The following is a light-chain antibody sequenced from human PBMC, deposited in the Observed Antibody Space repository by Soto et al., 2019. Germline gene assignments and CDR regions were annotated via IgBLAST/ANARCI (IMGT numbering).Light chain of an antibody. V-gene: IGKV3-15*01. CDR1: QSVSNN. J-gene: IGKJ1*01. CDR3: QQYNTWPRT. CDR2: GAS. Sequence: EIVMTQSPATLSVSPGERATISCRASQSVSNNLAWYQQKPGQAPRLLIYGASTRATGIPARFSGSGSGTEFTLTISSLQSEDLAVYYCQQYNTWPRTFGQGTKVDIK.